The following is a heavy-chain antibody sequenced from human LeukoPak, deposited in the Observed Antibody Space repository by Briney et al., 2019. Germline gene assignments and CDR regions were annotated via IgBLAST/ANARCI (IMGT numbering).Heavy chain of an antibody. CDR2: IIPIFGTA. J-gene: IGHJ6*03. Sequence: GASVKVSCKASGYTFTSYGISWVRQAPGQGLEWMGGIIPIFGTANYAQKFQGRVTITADESTSTAYMELSSLRSEDTAVYYCARRAPEGLRSDYYMDVWGKGTTVTVSS. D-gene: IGHD5-12*01. CDR1: GYTFTSYG. CDR3: ARRAPEGLRSDYYMDV. V-gene: IGHV1-69*13.